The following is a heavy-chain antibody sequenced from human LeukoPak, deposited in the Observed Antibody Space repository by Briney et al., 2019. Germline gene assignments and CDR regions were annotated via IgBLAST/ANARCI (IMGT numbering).Heavy chain of an antibody. J-gene: IGHJ4*02. V-gene: IGHV4-34*01. CDR2: INHSGRT. D-gene: IGHD2-8*01. Sequence: SETLSLTCAVYGGSFSGYYWSWIRQPPGKGLEWSGEINHSGRTNYNPSLNSRVTISVDTSKNQSCLKMSSVTAAATAVHYCARGVYCTNGVCGLNSDGGYVHYWGQGTLVTVSS. CDR3: ARGVYCTNGVCGLNSDGGYVHY. CDR1: GGSFSGYY.